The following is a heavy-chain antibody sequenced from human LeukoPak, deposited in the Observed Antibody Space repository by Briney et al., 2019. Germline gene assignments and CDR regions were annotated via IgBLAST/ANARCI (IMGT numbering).Heavy chain of an antibody. V-gene: IGHV3-13*01. CDR2: IGTASDT. CDR3: ARGPPRGKYYYMDV. Sequence: GGSLRLSCAASEFTFSSFDMHWVRQPTGQGLEWVSTIGTASDTYYPGSVEGRFTLSRDNAKNSLYLQMNSQTAGDTAVYYCARGPPRGKYYYMDVWGKGTTVTVSS. CDR1: EFTFSSFD. D-gene: IGHD1-1*01. J-gene: IGHJ6*03.